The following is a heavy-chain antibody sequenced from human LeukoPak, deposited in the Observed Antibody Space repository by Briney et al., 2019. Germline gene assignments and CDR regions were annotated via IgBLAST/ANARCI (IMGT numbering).Heavy chain of an antibody. Sequence: ASMKVSCKASGYTFADYYLHWVRQAPGQGLEWMGCIDPDSGGTNYAQKFQGRVTMTRDTSISTAYMELSRLRSDDTAVYYCAREYYDSSGRKHAFENWGQGTMVTVSS. CDR3: AREYYDSSGRKHAFEN. CDR1: GYTFADYY. J-gene: IGHJ3*02. CDR2: IDPDSGGT. D-gene: IGHD3-22*01. V-gene: IGHV1-2*02.